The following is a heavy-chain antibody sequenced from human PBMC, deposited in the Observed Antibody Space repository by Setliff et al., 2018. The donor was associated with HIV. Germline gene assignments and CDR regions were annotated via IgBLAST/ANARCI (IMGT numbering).Heavy chain of an antibody. D-gene: IGHD2-15*01. CDR1: GGSITSSDYY. Sequence: SETLSLTCTVSGGSITSSDYYWAWIRQTPGKGLEWIGSISYRGKTFRTPSLRSRLTISADTSKNLLSLSLNSVTAADAAVYYCARQMTHGGGSRNFDIWGRGTMVTVSS. V-gene: IGHV4-39*01. CDR3: ARQMTHGGGSRNFDI. J-gene: IGHJ3*02. CDR2: ISYRGKT.